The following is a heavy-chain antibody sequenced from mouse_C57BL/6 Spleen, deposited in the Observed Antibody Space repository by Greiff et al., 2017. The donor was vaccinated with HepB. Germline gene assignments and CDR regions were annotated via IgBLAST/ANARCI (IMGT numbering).Heavy chain of an antibody. CDR1: GFSLTSYA. CDR2: IWTGGGT. V-gene: IGHV2-9-1*01. D-gene: IGHD2-5*01. Sequence: QVQLQQSGPGLVAPSQSLSITCTVSGFSLTSYAISWVRQPPGKGLEWLGVIWTGGGTNYNSALKSRLSISKDNSKSQVFLKMNSLHTDDTARYYCARESPSYYSNLYWYFDVWGTGTTVTVSS. J-gene: IGHJ1*03. CDR3: ARESPSYYSNLYWYFDV.